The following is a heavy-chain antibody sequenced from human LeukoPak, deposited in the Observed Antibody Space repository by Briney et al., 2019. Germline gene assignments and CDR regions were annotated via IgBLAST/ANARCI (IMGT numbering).Heavy chain of an antibody. V-gene: IGHV4-39*07. D-gene: IGHD4-17*01. CDR2: IYYSGST. J-gene: IGHJ4*02. CDR3: ARAAVTTAFDY. Sequence: TSETLSLTCTVSGGSISSSSYYWGWIRQPPGKGLEWIGSIYYSGSTYYNPSLKSRVTISVDTSKNQFSLKLSSVTAADTAVYYCARAAVTTAFDYWGQGTLVTVSS. CDR1: GGSISSSSYY.